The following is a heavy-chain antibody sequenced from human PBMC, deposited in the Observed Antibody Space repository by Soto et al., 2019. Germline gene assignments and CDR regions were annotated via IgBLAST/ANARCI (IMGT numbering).Heavy chain of an antibody. CDR2: ISGSGGNT. CDR3: ARQDDFWSGSNWFDP. V-gene: IGHV3-23*01. D-gene: IGHD3-3*01. J-gene: IGHJ5*02. Sequence: PGGSLKLSSAASGFSFSNYAMSWVRKAPGKGLEFVSAISGSGGNTYYADSVKGRFTISRDNSKNTLYLQMKGLRAEDTAVYYCARQDDFWSGSNWFDPWGQGTLVTVSS. CDR1: GFSFSNYA.